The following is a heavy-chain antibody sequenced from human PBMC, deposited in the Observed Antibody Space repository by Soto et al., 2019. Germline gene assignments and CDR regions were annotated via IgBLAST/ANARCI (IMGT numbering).Heavy chain of an antibody. CDR3: ARGSGLYDILTGYRFDP. Sequence: ASVKISCKTSGYTFTSYGISWVRQAPGQGLEWMGWINPNSGGTNYAQKFQGWVTMTRDTSISTAYMELSRLRSDDTAVYYCARGSGLYDILTGYRFDPWGQGTLVTVSS. V-gene: IGHV1-2*04. CDR2: INPNSGGT. D-gene: IGHD3-9*01. CDR1: GYTFTSYG. J-gene: IGHJ5*02.